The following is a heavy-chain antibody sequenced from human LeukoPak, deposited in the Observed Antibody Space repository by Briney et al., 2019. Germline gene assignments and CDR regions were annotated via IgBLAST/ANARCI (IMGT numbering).Heavy chain of an antibody. CDR2: IYPGDSDT. J-gene: IGHJ5*02. D-gene: IGHD2-2*01. Sequence: GESLKISCKGSGYSFTSYWIGWVRQMPGKGLQWMAIIYPGDSDTRYSPSFQGQVTISADKSISTAYLQWSSLKASDTATYYGAWALGYCRVTSRYGNWFDPWGQRTLVTVSS. CDR3: AWALGYCRVTSRYGNWFDP. CDR1: GYSFTSYW. V-gene: IGHV5-51*01.